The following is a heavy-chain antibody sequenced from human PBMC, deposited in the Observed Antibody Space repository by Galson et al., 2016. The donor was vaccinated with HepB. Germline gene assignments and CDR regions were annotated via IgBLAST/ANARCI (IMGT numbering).Heavy chain of an antibody. Sequence: SVKVSCKASGGSFSTYGISWVRQAPGQGLEWMGGIIPTFRTPNYAQKLQGRVTITADESTSTVYMELSRLTFEDTAVYYCARPKQDYSLYAMDVWGQGTTITVSS. J-gene: IGHJ6*02. CDR1: GGSFSTYG. D-gene: IGHD3-16*01. CDR2: IIPTFRTP. CDR3: ARPKQDYSLYAMDV. V-gene: IGHV1-69*13.